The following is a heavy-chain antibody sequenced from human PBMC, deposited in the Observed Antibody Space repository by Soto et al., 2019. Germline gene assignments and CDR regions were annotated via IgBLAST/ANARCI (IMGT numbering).Heavy chain of an antibody. D-gene: IGHD1-26*01. CDR2: ITGSGDSA. CDR1: GFTFNNYA. Sequence: EVQLLESGGGLVQPGGSLRLSCAASGFTFNNYAISWVRLAPGKGLEWVSTITGSGDSAYYADSVKGRFIISRDNSKNTLYMQMHSLGADDSAIYYCAKGRGTNYYYHMDVWGGGTTVTVSS. CDR3: AKGRGTNYYYHMDV. J-gene: IGHJ6*03. V-gene: IGHV3-23*01.